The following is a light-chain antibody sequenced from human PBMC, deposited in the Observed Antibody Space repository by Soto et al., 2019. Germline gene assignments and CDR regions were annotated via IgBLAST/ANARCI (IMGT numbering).Light chain of an antibody. Sequence: QSVLTQPPSASGTPGQRVTISCSGSSSNIGRNTVKWYRQLPGTAPKLLIGSSDQRPSGVPDRSSGSQSGTSASLAISGLQSEDEADYICAAWDDSLNAWAFGGGTKVTVL. CDR2: SSD. J-gene: IGLJ3*02. CDR3: AAWDDSLNAWA. V-gene: IGLV1-44*01. CDR1: SSNIGRNT.